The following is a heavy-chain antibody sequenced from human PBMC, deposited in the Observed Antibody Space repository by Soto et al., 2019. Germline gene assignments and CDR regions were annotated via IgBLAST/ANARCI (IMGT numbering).Heavy chain of an antibody. J-gene: IGHJ4*02. CDR3: ARIDCSSSSFADY. D-gene: IGHD2-2*01. V-gene: IGHV2-70*11. Sequence: SGPTLVIPTQTLTLTCTFSGFSLSTSGMCVSWIRQPPGKALEWLARIDWDDDKYYNTSLKTRLTISKDTSKNQVVLTMTNMEPVDTATYYCARIDCSSSSFADYWGQGTLVTVSS. CDR1: GFSLSTSGMC. CDR2: IDWDDDK.